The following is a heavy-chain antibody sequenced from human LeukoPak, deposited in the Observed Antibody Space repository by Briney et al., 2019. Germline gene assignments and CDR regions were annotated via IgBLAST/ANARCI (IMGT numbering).Heavy chain of an antibody. CDR3: AKDQTSYGSGSFVFDY. D-gene: IGHD3-10*01. Sequence: GGSLRLSCAASGFTFSSYGMHWVRQAPGKGLEWVAFIRYDGSNKYYADSVKGRFTISRDNSKNTLYLQMNSLRAEDTAVYYCAKDQTSYGSGSFVFDYWGQGTLVTVSS. V-gene: IGHV3-30*02. CDR1: GFTFSSYG. CDR2: IRYDGSNK. J-gene: IGHJ4*02.